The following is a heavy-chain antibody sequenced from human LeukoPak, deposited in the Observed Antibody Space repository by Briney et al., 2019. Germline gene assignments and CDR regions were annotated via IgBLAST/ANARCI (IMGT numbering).Heavy chain of an antibody. J-gene: IGHJ4*02. D-gene: IGHD3-16*01. CDR3: ARDTFGSFDY. CDR1: GFTFNTYP. V-gene: IGHV3-30*03. Sequence: GGSLRLSCAASGFTFNTYPMHWVRQAPGKGLEWVAVVSHDESQKYHADSVKGRFTISRDNSRNTLYLQMNSLRAEDTAVYYCARDTFGSFDYWGQGTLVTVSS. CDR2: VSHDESQK.